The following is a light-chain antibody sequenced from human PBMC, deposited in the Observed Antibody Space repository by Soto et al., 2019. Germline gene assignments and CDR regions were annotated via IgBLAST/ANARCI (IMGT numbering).Light chain of an antibody. CDR2: DAS. J-gene: IGKJ4*01. Sequence: EIVLTQSPATLSSSPGERATLSCRASQSVSSYLAWYQQEPGQAPRLLIYDASNRAPGIPARFSGSGSGTDFTLTNSSLEREVLAVYYYHRRGNWLLAFGGVTKVEIK. V-gene: IGKV3-11*01. CDR1: QSVSSY. CDR3: HRRGNWLLA.